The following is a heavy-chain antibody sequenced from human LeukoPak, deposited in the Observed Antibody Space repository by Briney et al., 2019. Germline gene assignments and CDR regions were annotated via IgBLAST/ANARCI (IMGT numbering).Heavy chain of an antibody. CDR2: ISGNDGNT. CDR1: GYTFNSYG. V-gene: IGHV1-18*01. Sequence: GASVKVSCKTSGYTFNSYGISWVRQAPGQGLEWMGLISGNDGNTKYAQRIQGRVTMTADTFTSTAYMELRSLRSDDTAIYYCARYHLRVGDAFDIWGQGTMVTVSA. CDR3: ARYHLRVGDAFDI. J-gene: IGHJ3*02. D-gene: IGHD2-8*02.